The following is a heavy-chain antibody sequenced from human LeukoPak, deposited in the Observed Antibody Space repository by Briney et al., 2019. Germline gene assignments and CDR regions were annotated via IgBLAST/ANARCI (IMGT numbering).Heavy chain of an antibody. D-gene: IGHD1-26*01. V-gene: IGHV4-4*07. CDR3: AKGPQKRSRIVGATDY. J-gene: IGHJ4*02. Sequence: SETLSLTCTVSGGSISSYYWSWIRQSPGKGLECIGRIFASGNTYCNPSLKSRVTMSVDTSKNQFSLKLSSVTAADTAVYYCAKGPQKRSRIVGATDYWGQGTLITVSS. CDR1: GGSISSYY. CDR2: IFASGNT.